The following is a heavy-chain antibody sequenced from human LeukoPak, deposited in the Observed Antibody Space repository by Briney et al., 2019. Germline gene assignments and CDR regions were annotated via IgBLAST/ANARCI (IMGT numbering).Heavy chain of an antibody. Sequence: ASVKVSCKASGYTFTGYYMHWVRQAPGQGLEWMGWINPNSGGTNYAQKFQGRVTMTRDTSISTAYMELSRLRSDDTAVYYCAENYYDSSGYYFDYWGQGTLVTVSP. CDR1: GYTFTGYY. CDR2: INPNSGGT. D-gene: IGHD3-22*01. V-gene: IGHV1-2*02. J-gene: IGHJ4*02. CDR3: AENYYDSSGYYFDY.